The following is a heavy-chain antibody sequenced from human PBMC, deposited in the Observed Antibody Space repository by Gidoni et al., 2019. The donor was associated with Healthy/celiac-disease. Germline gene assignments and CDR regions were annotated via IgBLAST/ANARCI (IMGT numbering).Heavy chain of an antibody. CDR1: GGTFSSYA. J-gene: IGHJ6*02. Sequence: QVQLVQSGAEVKKPGSSVKVSCKASGGTFSSYAISWVRQAPGQGLEWMGGIIPIFGTANYAQKFQGRVTITADESTSTAYMELSSLRSEDTAVYYCARGEANLGYCSGGSCYYYYGMDVWGQGTTVTVSS. CDR3: ARGEANLGYCSGGSCYYYYGMDV. V-gene: IGHV1-69*01. CDR2: IIPIFGTA. D-gene: IGHD2-15*01.